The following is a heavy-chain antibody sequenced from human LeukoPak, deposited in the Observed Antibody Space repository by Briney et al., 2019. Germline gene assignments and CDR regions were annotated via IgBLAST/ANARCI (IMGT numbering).Heavy chain of an antibody. J-gene: IGHJ5*02. V-gene: IGHV4-59*08. CDR2: IYYSGRT. D-gene: IGHD3-10*01. CDR1: GGSISSYY. CDR3: ARSGDRALKGNWFDP. Sequence: SETLSLTCTVSGGSISSYYWSWIRQPPGKGLEWIGYIYYSGRTNYNPSLKSRVTISVDTSKNQFSLKLSSVTAADTAVYYCARSGDRALKGNWFDPWGQGTLVTVSS.